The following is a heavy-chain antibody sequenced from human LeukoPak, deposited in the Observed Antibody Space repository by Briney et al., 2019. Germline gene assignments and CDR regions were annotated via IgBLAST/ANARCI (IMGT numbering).Heavy chain of an antibody. Sequence: ASVKVSCKASGYTFTSNYIHWVRQAPGQGLEWMGMTYPRDGSTSYAQKFQGRVTVTRDTSTSTVHMELSGLRSEDTAVYYCARDQEGFDYWGQGTLVTVSS. V-gene: IGHV1-46*01. J-gene: IGHJ4*02. CDR1: GYTFTSNY. CDR2: TYPRDGST. CDR3: ARDQEGFDY.